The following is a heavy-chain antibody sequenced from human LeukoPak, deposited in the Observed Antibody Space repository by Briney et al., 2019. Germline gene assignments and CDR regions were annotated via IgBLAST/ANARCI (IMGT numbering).Heavy chain of an antibody. V-gene: IGHV3-73*01. J-gene: IGHJ5*02. CDR3: TGLIAAADITDPNWFDP. D-gene: IGHD6-13*01. CDR2: IRNKANSYET. Sequence: GGSLRLSCAASGFTFSGSVIHWVRQASGKGLEWVGRIRNKANSYETAYAASVKGRFTLSRDDSRNTAYLQMNSLKTEDTAVYYCTGLIAAADITDPNWFDPWGQGTLVTVSP. CDR1: GFTFSGSV.